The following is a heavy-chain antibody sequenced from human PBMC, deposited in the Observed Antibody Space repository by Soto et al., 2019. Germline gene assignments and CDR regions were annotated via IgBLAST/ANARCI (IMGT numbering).Heavy chain of an antibody. Sequence: ASVKVSCKASGYTFTSYDINWVRQATGQGLEWMGWMNPNSGNTGYAQKFQGRVTMTRNTSISTAYMELSSLRSEDTAVYYCASTWRYYDILTGYFPYYMDVWGKGNTVTVSS. CDR3: ASTWRYYDILTGYFPYYMDV. CDR1: GYTFTSYD. CDR2: MNPNSGNT. D-gene: IGHD3-9*01. V-gene: IGHV1-8*01. J-gene: IGHJ6*03.